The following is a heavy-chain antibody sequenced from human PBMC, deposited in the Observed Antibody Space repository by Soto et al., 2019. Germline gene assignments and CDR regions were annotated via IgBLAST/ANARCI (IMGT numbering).Heavy chain of an antibody. D-gene: IGHD2-21*02. J-gene: IGHJ3*02. V-gene: IGHV3-23*01. CDR1: GFTFTNYA. CDR3: AKASGADWYNSFDI. Sequence: EVQLLESGGGLFQPGESLRLSCAASGFTFTNYAMNFVRQAPGNGLEWVSTIIDTGSQTYYANSVKGRFTIARDKAKNTLYLQMNSLRAEDTAIYYCAKASGADWYNSFDIWRKVTVVTVSS. CDR2: IIDTGSQT.